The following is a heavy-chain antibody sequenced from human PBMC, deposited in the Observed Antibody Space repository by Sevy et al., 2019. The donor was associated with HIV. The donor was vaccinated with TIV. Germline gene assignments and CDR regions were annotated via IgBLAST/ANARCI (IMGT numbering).Heavy chain of an antibody. CDR2: IKEDGSEK. J-gene: IGHJ4*02. V-gene: IGHV3-7*01. Sequence: GGSLRLSCAASRFTFRRYWMTWVRQAPGKGLEWVANIKEDGSEKNYGDSVRGRFTISRDNSKNSLYLQINSLRADDTAVYYCARHSGLGWWDYWGQGTLVTVSS. D-gene: IGHD2-15*01. CDR3: ARHSGLGWWDY. CDR1: RFTFRRYW.